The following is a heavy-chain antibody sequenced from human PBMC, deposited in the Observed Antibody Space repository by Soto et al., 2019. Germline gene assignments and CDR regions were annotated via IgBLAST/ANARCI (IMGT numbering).Heavy chain of an antibody. Sequence: GGSLRLSCAASGFTFSSYSMNWVRQAPGKGLEWVSYISSSSSTIYYADSVKGRFTISRDNAKNSLYLQMNSLRDEDTAVYYCARRGGSSGYYYYYGMDVWGQGTTVTVSS. D-gene: IGHD3-22*01. CDR3: ARRGGSSGYYYYYGMDV. CDR2: ISSSSSTI. CDR1: GFTFSSYS. J-gene: IGHJ6*02. V-gene: IGHV3-48*02.